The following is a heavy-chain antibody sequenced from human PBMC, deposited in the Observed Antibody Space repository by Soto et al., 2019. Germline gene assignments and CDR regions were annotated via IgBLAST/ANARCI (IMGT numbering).Heavy chain of an antibody. Sequence: SETLSLTCTVSGGSISSSSYYWGWIRQPPGKGLEWIGSIYYSGSTYYNPSLKSRVTISVDTSNNQFSLKLSSVTAADTAVYYCARDYGSGSYYKTRYYYYYMDVWGKGTTVTVS. CDR3: ARDYGSGSYYKTRYYYYYMDV. CDR1: GGSISSSSYY. CDR2: IYYSGST. J-gene: IGHJ6*03. D-gene: IGHD3-10*01. V-gene: IGHV4-39*02.